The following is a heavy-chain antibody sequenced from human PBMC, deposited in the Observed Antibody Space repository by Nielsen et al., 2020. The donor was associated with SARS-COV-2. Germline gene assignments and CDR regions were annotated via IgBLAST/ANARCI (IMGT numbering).Heavy chain of an antibody. V-gene: IGHV3-23*01. CDR1: GFTFSSYA. J-gene: IGHJ6*02. Sequence: GGSLRLSCAAFGFTFSSYAMSWVRQAPGKGLEWVSAISGSGGSTYYADSVKGRFTISRDNSKNTLYLQMNSLRAEDTAVYYCAKIYYYGSACMDVWGQGTTVTVSS. D-gene: IGHD3-10*01. CDR2: ISGSGGST. CDR3: AKIYYYGSACMDV.